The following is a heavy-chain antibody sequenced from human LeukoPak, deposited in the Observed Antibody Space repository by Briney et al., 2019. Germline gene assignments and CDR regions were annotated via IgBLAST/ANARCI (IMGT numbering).Heavy chain of an antibody. J-gene: IGHJ2*01. V-gene: IGHV3-13*01. Sequence: GGSLRLSCAASGFTFSSYDMHWVRHATGKGLEWVSAIGTAGDTYYPGSVKGRFTISRENAKNSLYLQMNSLRAGDTAVYYCARGGWGWFRGNWYSDLWGRGPLVTVSS. D-gene: IGHD3-10*01. CDR1: GFTFSSYD. CDR3: ARGGWGWFRGNWYSDL. CDR2: IGTAGDT.